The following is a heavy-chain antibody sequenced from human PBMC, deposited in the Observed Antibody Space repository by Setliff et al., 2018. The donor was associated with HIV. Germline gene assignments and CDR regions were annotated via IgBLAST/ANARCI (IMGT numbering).Heavy chain of an antibody. CDR2: INHSGST. D-gene: IGHD1-26*01. CDR3: ARGSLGWELLRGPYYYCYYMDV. V-gene: IGHV4-34*01. Sequence: PSETLSLTCAVYGGSFSGYYWSWIRQPPGKGLEWIGEINHSGSTNYNPSLKSRVTISVDTSKNQFSLKLSSVTAADTAVYYCARGSLGWELLRGPYYYCYYMDVWGKGTTVTVSS. CDR1: GGSFSGYY. J-gene: IGHJ6*03.